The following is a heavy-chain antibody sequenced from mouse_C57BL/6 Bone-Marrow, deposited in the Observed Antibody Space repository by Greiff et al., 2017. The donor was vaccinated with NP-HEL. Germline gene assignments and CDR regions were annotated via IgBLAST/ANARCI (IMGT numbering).Heavy chain of an antibody. Sequence: VQLQQPGAELVKPGASVKLSCKASGYTFTSYWMHWVKQRPGQGLEWIGMIHPNSGSTNYNEKLKSKATLTVDKSSSTAYMQISSLTSEDSAVYYCARELWGYFDVWGTGTTVTVSS. J-gene: IGHJ1*03. CDR2: IHPNSGST. CDR3: ARELWGYFDV. CDR1: GYTFTSYW. V-gene: IGHV1-64*01. D-gene: IGHD1-1*02.